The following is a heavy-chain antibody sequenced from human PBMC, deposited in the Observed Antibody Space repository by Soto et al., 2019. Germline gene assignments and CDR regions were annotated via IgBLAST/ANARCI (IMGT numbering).Heavy chain of an antibody. V-gene: IGHV3-23*01. CDR3: AKDVGSSWFRRSPSNEINYFDY. CDR2: TSGSGGST. Sequence: EVQLLESGGGLVQPGGSLRLSCAASGFTFSSYGMSWVRQAPGKGLEWVSTTSGSGGSTYYADSVQGRFTISRDNSKNTLYLQMNSLRAEDTAVYYCAKDVGSSWFRRSPSNEINYFDYWGQGTLVTVSS. D-gene: IGHD6-13*01. J-gene: IGHJ4*02. CDR1: GFTFSSYG.